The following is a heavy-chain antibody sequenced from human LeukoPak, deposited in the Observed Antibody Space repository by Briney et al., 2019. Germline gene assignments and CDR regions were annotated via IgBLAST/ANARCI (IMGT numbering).Heavy chain of an antibody. CDR3: ARATSSYDYVWGSYRPNWFDP. CDR1: GGSFSGYY. Sequence: SETLSLTCAVYGGSFSGYYWSWIRQPPGKGLEWIGEINHSGSTNYNPSLKSRVTISVDTSKNQFSLKLSSVTAADTAVYYCARATSSYDYVWGSYRPNWFDPWGQGTLVTVSS. D-gene: IGHD3-16*02. CDR2: INHSGST. V-gene: IGHV4-34*01. J-gene: IGHJ5*02.